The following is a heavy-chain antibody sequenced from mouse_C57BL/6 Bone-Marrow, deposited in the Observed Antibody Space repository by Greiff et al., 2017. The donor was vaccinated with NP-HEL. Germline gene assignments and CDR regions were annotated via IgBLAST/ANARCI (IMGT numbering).Heavy chain of an antibody. CDR3: VSPSNWDEGDY. D-gene: IGHD4-1*01. Sequence: DVHLVESGGGLVQPKGSLKLSCAASGFSFNTYAMNWVRQAPGKGLEWVARIRSKSNNYATYYADSVQDRFTISRDDSESMLYLQMNNLKTEDTAMYYCVSPSNWDEGDYWGQGTSVTVSS. CDR2: IRSKSNNYAT. J-gene: IGHJ4*01. V-gene: IGHV10-1*01. CDR1: GFSFNTYA.